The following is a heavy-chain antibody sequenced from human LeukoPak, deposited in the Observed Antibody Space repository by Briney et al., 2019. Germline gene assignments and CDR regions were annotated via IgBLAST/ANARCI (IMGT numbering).Heavy chain of an antibody. D-gene: IGHD6-19*01. Sequence: GGSLRLSCAASGFTFSDYYMSWIRQAPGKGLEWVSTISGSGGSTYYADSVKGRFTISRDNPKNTLYLQMNSLRVEDTAVYYCAKKAGSGWYGDYWGQGTLVTVSS. CDR2: ISGSGGST. J-gene: IGHJ4*02. CDR1: GFTFSDYY. V-gene: IGHV3-23*01. CDR3: AKKAGSGWYGDY.